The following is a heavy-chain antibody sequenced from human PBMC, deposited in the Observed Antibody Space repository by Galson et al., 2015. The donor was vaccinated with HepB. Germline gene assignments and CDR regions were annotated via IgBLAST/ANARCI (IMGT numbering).Heavy chain of an antibody. J-gene: IGHJ6*02. Sequence: SLRLSCAASGLTFSSYSMNWVRQAPGKGLEWVSYISSSSSTIYYADSVKGRFTISRDNAKNSLYLQMNSLRAEDTAVYYCARDSSSSTYGMDVWGQGTTVTVSS. CDR2: ISSSSSTI. D-gene: IGHD6-13*01. CDR1: GLTFSSYS. V-gene: IGHV3-48*01. CDR3: ARDSSSSTYGMDV.